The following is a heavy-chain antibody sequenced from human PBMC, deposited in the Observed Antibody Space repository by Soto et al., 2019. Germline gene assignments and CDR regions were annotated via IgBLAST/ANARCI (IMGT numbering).Heavy chain of an antibody. D-gene: IGHD3-16*01. CDR2: IIPIFGTA. CDR3: ARDLGEMATVYGMDV. J-gene: IGHJ6*02. V-gene: IGHV1-69*13. Sequence: SVKVSCKASGGTFSSYAISWVRQAPGQGLEWMGGIIPIFGTANYAQKFQGRVTITADESTSTAYMELSSLRSEDTAVYYCARDLGEMATVYGMDVWGQGTTVTVSS. CDR1: GGTFSSYA.